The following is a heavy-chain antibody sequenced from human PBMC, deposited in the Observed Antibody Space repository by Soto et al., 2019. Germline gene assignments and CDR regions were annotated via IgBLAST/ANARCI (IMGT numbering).Heavy chain of an antibody. CDR3: ARYGTTGTTLWLDP. V-gene: IGHV5-51*01. Sequence: PGESLKISCKASGYSFSTYWIAWVRQMPGKGLEWMGTIYPGDSDTRYSPSFQGQVTISADKSINTAYLQWSSLRASDNAMYYCARYGTTGTTLWLDPWGQGTLVTVSS. CDR1: GYSFSTYW. D-gene: IGHD1-1*01. CDR2: IYPGDSDT. J-gene: IGHJ5*01.